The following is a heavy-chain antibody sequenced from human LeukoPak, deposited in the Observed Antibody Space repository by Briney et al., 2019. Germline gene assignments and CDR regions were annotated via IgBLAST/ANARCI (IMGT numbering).Heavy chain of an antibody. CDR1: GFTFSSYA. CDR2: ISYDGSNK. Sequence: GGSLRLSCAASGFTFSSYAMHWVRQAPGKGLEWVAVISYDGSNKYYADSVKGRFTISRDNSKNTLYLQMNSLRAEDTAVYYCAREYSGYDYPPGFDYWGQGTLVTVSS. CDR3: AREYSGYDYPPGFDY. V-gene: IGHV3-30*04. J-gene: IGHJ4*02. D-gene: IGHD5-12*01.